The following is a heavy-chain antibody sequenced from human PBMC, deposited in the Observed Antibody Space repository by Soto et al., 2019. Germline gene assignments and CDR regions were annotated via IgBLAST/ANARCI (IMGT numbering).Heavy chain of an antibody. V-gene: IGHV4-34*01. J-gene: IGHJ3*01. D-gene: IGHD3-22*01. Sequence: ASETLSLTCAVYGGSFSGYYWSWIRQPPGKGLEWIGEINHSGSTNYNPSLKSRVTISVDTSKNQFSLHLNSVTPEDTAVYYCARISHDSSPSWGQGTMVTVSS. CDR2: INHSGST. CDR1: GGSFSGYY. CDR3: ARISHDSSPS.